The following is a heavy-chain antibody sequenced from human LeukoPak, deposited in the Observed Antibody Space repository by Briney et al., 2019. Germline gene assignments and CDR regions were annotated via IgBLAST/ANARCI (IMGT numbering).Heavy chain of an antibody. CDR1: GGTFSGYN. J-gene: IGHJ4*02. D-gene: IGHD2-2*01. V-gene: IGHV4-34*01. Sequence: SGTLSLTCAVSGGTFSGYNWSWIRQPPGKGLEWIWEINHSGSTNYNPSLKSRVTISVDTSKNHFSLKLSSVTAADTAVYYGARRVSAMGFLFVYWGEGTRVTVSS. CDR2: INHSGST. CDR3: ARRVSAMGFLFVY.